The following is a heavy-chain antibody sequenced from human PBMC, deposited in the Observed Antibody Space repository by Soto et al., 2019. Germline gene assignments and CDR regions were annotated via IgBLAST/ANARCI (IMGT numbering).Heavy chain of an antibody. CDR3: ARGSGVGDC. Sequence: EEQLVESGGGLVQPGGSLRLSCAASGFTFTSYWMHWVRQVPGKGLVWVSRINSDGSTTNYADSVKGRFTISRDNAKNRLYLQMSSLRAEDTAVYYCARGSGVGDCWGQGTLVTVSS. V-gene: IGHV3-74*01. CDR1: GFTFTSYW. J-gene: IGHJ4*02. CDR2: INSDGSTT. D-gene: IGHD1-26*01.